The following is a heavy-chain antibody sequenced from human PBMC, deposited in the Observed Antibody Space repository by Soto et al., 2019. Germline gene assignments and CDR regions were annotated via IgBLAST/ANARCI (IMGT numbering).Heavy chain of an antibody. J-gene: IGHJ6*02. D-gene: IGHD6-13*01. Sequence: EVQLVESGGGLVKPGGPLRLSCAASGFPFNASNMNWVRQAPGKGLEWVSSITSTSLYIYYTDSIKGRFTISRDNAKKSQDLQKDNLRAEDQDVYYGARDGYQELVLDYYYAMDVWGQGTTVTGYS. CDR1: GFPFNASN. CDR2: ITSTSLYI. CDR3: ARDGYQELVLDYYYAMDV. V-gene: IGHV3-21*01.